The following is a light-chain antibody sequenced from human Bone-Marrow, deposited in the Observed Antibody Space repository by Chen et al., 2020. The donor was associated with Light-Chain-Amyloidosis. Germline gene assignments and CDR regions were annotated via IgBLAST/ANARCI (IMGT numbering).Light chain of an antibody. Sequence: NFMLTQPHSVSESPGKTVIISCTRSSGSICTNYVQWYQQRPGSSPTTVIYEDDQRPSGVPDRFSGSIDRSSNSASLTISGLKTEDEADYYCQSYQGSSQGVFGGGTKLTVL. J-gene: IGLJ3*02. V-gene: IGLV6-57*01. CDR1: SGSICTNY. CDR3: QSYQGSSQGV. CDR2: EDD.